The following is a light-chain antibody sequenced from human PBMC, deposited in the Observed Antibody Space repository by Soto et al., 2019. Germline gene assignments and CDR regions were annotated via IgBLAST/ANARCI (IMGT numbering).Light chain of an antibody. CDR2: DAS. V-gene: IGKV3-11*01. Sequence: EIVLRQSPATLSLSPGERATLSCRASQSVSSYLAWYQQKPGQAPRLLIYDASNRATGIPARFSGSGSGTDVTLTISSLEPEDFAVYYCLQRRNWPLTFGGGTQVEFK. CDR3: LQRRNWPLT. J-gene: IGKJ4*01. CDR1: QSVSSY.